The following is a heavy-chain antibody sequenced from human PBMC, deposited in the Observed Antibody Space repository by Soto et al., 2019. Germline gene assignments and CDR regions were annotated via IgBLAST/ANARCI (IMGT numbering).Heavy chain of an antibody. D-gene: IGHD3-22*01. J-gene: IGHJ4*02. CDR2: INSDGSSR. CDR1: GFTFSSYW. V-gene: IGHV3-74*01. CDR3: ARVWESGIVVARIFDY. Sequence: PGGSLRLSCAASGFTFSSYWVHWVRQAPGRGLVWVSRINSDGSSRSYADSVKGRFTISRDNAKNTLYLQMNSLRAEDTAVYYCARVWESGIVVARIFDYWGQGPLVTVLL.